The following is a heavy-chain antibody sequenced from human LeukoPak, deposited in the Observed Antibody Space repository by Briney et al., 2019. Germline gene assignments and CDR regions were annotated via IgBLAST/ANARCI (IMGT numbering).Heavy chain of an antibody. CDR2: IYTSGST. J-gene: IGHJ3*02. Sequence: PSQTLSLTCTVSGGSISSGSYYWSWIRQPAGKGLEWIGRIYTSGSTNYNPSLKSRVTISVDTSKNQFSLKLSSVTAADTAVYYCARSDGDSSGWYAFDIWGQGTMVTVSS. CDR1: GGSISSGSYY. V-gene: IGHV4-61*02. D-gene: IGHD6-19*01. CDR3: ARSDGDSSGWYAFDI.